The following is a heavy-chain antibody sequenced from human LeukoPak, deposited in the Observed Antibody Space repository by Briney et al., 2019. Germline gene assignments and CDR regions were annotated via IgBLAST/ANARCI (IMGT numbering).Heavy chain of an antibody. J-gene: IGHJ4*02. CDR3: TRGRYQFLGPNDS. V-gene: IGHV3-69-1*01. CDR1: GIRISDYG. CDR2: ITMNSVT. D-gene: IGHD1-14*01. Sequence: GGSLRLSCSASGIRISDYGMSWVRQAPGKGLEWLSYITMNSVTLYAESVKGRFTTSRDNDKDSVYLQLNSLRDEDTAVYYCTRGRYQFLGPNDSWGQGSLVSVSS.